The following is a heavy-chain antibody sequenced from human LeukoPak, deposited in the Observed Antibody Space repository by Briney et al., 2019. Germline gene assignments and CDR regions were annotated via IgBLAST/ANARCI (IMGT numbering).Heavy chain of an antibody. CDR2: INHSGST. Sequence: PSETLSLTCAVYGGSFSGYYWSWIRQPPGKGLEWIGEINHSGSTNYNPSLKSRVTISVDTSKNQFSLKLSSVTAADTAVYYCARAYPTSTHIDPWGQGTLVTVSS. J-gene: IGHJ5*02. CDR3: ARAYPTSTHIDP. CDR1: GGSFSGYY. V-gene: IGHV4-34*01. D-gene: IGHD2/OR15-2a*01.